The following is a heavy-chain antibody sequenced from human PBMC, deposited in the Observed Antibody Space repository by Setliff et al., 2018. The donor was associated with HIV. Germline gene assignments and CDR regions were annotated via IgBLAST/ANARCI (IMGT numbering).Heavy chain of an antibody. Sequence: ASVKVSCKPSGYTFTTYGLSWVRQAPGQGLEWMGGIIPIFGSINYAQKFQGRVTITTDESTSTAYMELSSLRSEDTAVYYCARVPNQELYFYGMDVWGQGTTVTVSS. D-gene: IGHD1-7*01. J-gene: IGHJ6*02. CDR1: GYTFTTYG. CDR3: ARVPNQELYFYGMDV. V-gene: IGHV1-69*05. CDR2: IIPIFGSI.